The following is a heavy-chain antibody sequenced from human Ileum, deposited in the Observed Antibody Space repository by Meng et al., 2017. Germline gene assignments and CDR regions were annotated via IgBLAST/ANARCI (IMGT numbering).Heavy chain of an antibody. V-gene: IGHV3-7*01. D-gene: IGHD2-2*01. CDR1: GLTISPYW. Sequence: GESLKISCAVSGLTISPYWMTWVRQAPGKGLEWVANIKPDGSEIHSVDSVKGRFTISRDNTKNSLFLQMNSLRAEDTGVYYCVRGYHYFDYWGQGTLVTVSS. CDR2: IKPDGSEI. J-gene: IGHJ4*02. CDR3: VRGYHYFDY.